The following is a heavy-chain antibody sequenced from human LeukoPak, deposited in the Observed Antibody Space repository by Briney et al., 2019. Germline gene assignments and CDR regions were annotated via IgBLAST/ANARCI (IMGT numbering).Heavy chain of an antibody. CDR3: ARFEEGYSYGSY. J-gene: IGHJ4*02. Sequence: ASVKVSCKASGYTFTGYYMHWVRQAPGQGLEWMGWINPNSGGTNYAQKFQGRVTMTRNTSISTAYMELSRLRSDDTAVYYCARFEEGYSYGSYWGQGTLVTVSS. V-gene: IGHV1-2*02. CDR2: INPNSGGT. CDR1: GYTFTGYY. D-gene: IGHD5-18*01.